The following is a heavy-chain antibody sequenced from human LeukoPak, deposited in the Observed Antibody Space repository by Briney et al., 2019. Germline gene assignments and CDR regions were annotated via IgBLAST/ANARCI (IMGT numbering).Heavy chain of an antibody. CDR3: ARGNNWNLNFDY. CDR2: VYYTGST. CDR1: GGSIRNYNNY. Sequence: SETLSLTCIVSGGSIRNYNNYWGWIRQPPGKGLEWIGSVYYTGSTYYNPSLQSRITVSVDTSKNQFSLKLSSVTAADTAVYYCARGNNWNLNFDYWGQGTLVTVSS. D-gene: IGHD1-20*01. J-gene: IGHJ4*02. V-gene: IGHV4-39*07.